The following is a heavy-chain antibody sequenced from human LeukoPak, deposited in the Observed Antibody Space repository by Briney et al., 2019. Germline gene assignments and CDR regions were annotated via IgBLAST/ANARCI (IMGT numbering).Heavy chain of an antibody. J-gene: IGHJ4*02. Sequence: ASVKVSCKVSGYTSTNYDINWVRQPPGQGLEWMGWMNPDSGDTGYAQSFHGRITFTRDTSISTAYMELSSLISENTAVYFCARGGFGSGSYFDHWGQGTLVTVSS. CDR2: MNPDSGDT. CDR3: ARGGFGSGSYFDH. CDR1: GYTSTNYD. D-gene: IGHD3-10*01. V-gene: IGHV1-8*03.